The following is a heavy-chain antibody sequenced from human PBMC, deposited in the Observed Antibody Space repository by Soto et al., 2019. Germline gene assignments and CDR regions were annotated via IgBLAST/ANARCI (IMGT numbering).Heavy chain of an antibody. D-gene: IGHD3-16*02. V-gene: IGHV1-69*02. CDR1: GGTFSSYT. CDR3: ARAVITFGGVVVPDAFDI. J-gene: IGHJ3*02. CDR2: IIPILGIA. Sequence: QVQLVQSGAEVKKPGSSVKVSCKASGGTFSSYTISWVRQAPGQGLEWMGRIIPILGIANYAQKIQGRVTITADESTRTAYMELSSLRSEDTAVYYCARAVITFGGVVVPDAFDIWGQGTMVTVSS.